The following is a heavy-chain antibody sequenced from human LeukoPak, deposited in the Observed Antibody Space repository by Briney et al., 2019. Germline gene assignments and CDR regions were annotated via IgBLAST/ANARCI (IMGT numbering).Heavy chain of an antibody. CDR3: ARGPSRRGLRFSDDY. CDR2: ISGSGDNT. J-gene: IGHJ4*02. Sequence: GGSLRLSCSASGLTFSNYAMSWVRQAPGKGLEWVSAISGSGDNTYYADSVKGRFTISRDNSKNVMFLQMHSLRTEDTALYVCARGPSRRGLRFSDDYWGPGILVTVS. D-gene: IGHD3-3*01. CDR1: GLTFSNYA. V-gene: IGHV3-23*01.